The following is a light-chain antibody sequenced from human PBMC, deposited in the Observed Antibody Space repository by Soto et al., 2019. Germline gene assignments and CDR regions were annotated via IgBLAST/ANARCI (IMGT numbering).Light chain of an antibody. CDR3: GTWDGSLGAVV. V-gene: IGLV1-51*01. CDR2: DNN. J-gene: IGLJ2*01. CDR1: SSNIENNY. Sequence: QSVLSQPPSVSAAPGQKVTISCSGSSSNIENNYVSWYQQLPGTAPKLLIYDNNMRPSGIPDRFSGSKSGTSATLGITGLQTGDEADYYCGTWDGSLGAVVFGGGTKLTVL.